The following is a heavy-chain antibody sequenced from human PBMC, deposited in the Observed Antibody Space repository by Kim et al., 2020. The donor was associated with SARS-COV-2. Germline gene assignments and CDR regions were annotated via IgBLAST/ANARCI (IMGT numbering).Heavy chain of an antibody. V-gene: IGHV4-34*01. CDR3: ARTKYYYGMDV. J-gene: IGHJ6*02. Sequence: TNYKPTLKSRVTTSVDTYKNQFSLKLSSVTAADTAVYYCARTKYYYGMDVWGQGTTVTVSS. CDR2: T. D-gene: IGHD2-8*01.